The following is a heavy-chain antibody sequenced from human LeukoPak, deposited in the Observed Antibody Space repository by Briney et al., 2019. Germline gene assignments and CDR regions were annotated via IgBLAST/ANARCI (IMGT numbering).Heavy chain of an antibody. J-gene: IGHJ5*02. CDR1: GYSFTSYW. CDR2: IYPGDSDT. CDR3: ARLDPTYYYDSSGYRNWFDP. V-gene: IGHV5-51*01. Sequence: GESLKISCKGSGYSFTSYWIGWVRQMPGKGLEWMGIIYPGDSDTRYGPSFQGQVTISADKSISTAYLQWSSLKASDTAMYYCARLDPTYYYDSSGYRNWFDPWGQGTLVTVSS. D-gene: IGHD3-22*01.